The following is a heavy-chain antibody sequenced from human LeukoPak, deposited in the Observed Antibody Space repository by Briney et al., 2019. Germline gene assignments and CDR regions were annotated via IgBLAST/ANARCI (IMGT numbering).Heavy chain of an antibody. V-gene: IGHV3-48*02. Sequence: GGSLRLSCAASGFTFNSYSMNWVRQAPGKGLEWVSYISSSSSTIYYADSVKGRFTISRDNAKNSLYLQMNSLRDEDTAVYYCARGPVASQAAGRYYYYGMDVWGQGTTVTVSS. J-gene: IGHJ6*02. CDR3: ARGPVASQAAGRYYYYGMDV. CDR2: ISSSSSTI. CDR1: GFTFNSYS. D-gene: IGHD6-13*01.